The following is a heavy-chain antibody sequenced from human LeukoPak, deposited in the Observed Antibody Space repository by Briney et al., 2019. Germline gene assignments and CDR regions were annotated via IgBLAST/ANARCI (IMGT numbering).Heavy chain of an antibody. D-gene: IGHD5-12*01. CDR1: GYSFTSYW. CDR3: ARSGYSGYDLTQYYFDY. J-gene: IGHJ4*02. V-gene: IGHV5-51*01. CDR2: IYPGDSDT. Sequence: GESLKISCKGSGYSFTSYWIGWVRQMPGKGLEWMGIIYPGDSDTRYSPSFQGQVTISADKSISTAYLQWSSLKASDTAMYYCARSGYSGYDLTQYYFDYWGQGTLVTVSS.